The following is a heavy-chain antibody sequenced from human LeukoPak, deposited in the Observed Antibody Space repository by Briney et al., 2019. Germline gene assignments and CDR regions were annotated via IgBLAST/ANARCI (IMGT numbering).Heavy chain of an antibody. Sequence: PGGSLRLSCAASGFTFSSYEMNWVRQAPGKGLEWVSYISSSGNTIYYADSVKGRFTISRDNAKNSLYLQMNSLRAEDTAVYYCARDFSDLFDYWGQGTLVTVSS. CDR3: ARDFSDLFDY. J-gene: IGHJ4*02. V-gene: IGHV3-48*03. D-gene: IGHD2-21*02. CDR2: ISSSGNTI. CDR1: GFTFSSYE.